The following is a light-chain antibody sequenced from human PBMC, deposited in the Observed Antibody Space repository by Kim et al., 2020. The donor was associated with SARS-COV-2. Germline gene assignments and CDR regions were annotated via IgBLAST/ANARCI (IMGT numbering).Light chain of an antibody. V-gene: IGLV1-47*01. CDR2: TSD. Sequence: QSVLTQPPSASGTPGQRVTISCSGSSSNIGSNYVHWYQHLPGTAPKLLIHTSDQRPSGVPDRFSGSKSGTSASLAIGGLRSEDEADYYCAAWDDSLSGYVVFGGGTQLTVL. CDR3: AAWDDSLSGYVV. J-gene: IGLJ2*01. CDR1: SSNIGSNY.